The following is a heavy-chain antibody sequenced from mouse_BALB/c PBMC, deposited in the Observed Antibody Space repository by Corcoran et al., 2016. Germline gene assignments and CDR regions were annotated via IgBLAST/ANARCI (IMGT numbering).Heavy chain of an antibody. CDR2: ILPGSGST. CDR1: GYIFSSYW. Sequence: QVQLQQSGAELMKPGASVKISCKATGYIFSSYWIEWVKQRPGHGLEWIGEILPGSGSTNYNEQFKGKATFTADTSSNTAYMQLSSLTSEDSAVYYCARGVYYDDPFAYWGQGTLVTVSA. D-gene: IGHD2-13*01. CDR3: ARGVYYDDPFAY. V-gene: IGHV1-9*01. J-gene: IGHJ3*01.